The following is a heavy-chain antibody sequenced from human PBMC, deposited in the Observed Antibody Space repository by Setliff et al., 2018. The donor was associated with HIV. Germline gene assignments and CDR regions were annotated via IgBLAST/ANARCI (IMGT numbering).Heavy chain of an antibody. D-gene: IGHD4-4*01. V-gene: IGHV1-8*02. CDR1: GYTFSSYD. J-gene: IGHJ3*02. Sequence: ASVKVSCKASGYTFSSYDINWVRQATGQGLEWMGWMNPNSGNTGYAQKFQGRVTMTRNTSISTAYMELSSLRSEDTAVYYCARDRSNYVGLDAFDIWGQGTMVTVSS. CDR2: MNPNSGNT. CDR3: ARDRSNYVGLDAFDI.